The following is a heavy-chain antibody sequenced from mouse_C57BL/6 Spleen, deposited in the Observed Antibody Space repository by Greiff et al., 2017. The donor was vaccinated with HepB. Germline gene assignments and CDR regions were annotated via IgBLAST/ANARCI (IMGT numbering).Heavy chain of an antibody. CDR3: ARETAQGGAMDY. J-gene: IGHJ4*01. CDR1: GFTFSSYA. V-gene: IGHV5-4*01. CDR2: ISDGGSYT. Sequence: DVHLVESGGGLVKPGGSLKLSCAASGFTFSSYAMSWVRQTPEKRLEWVATISDGGSYTYYPDNVKGRFTISRDNDKNNLYLQMSHLKSEDTAMYYCARETAQGGAMDYWGQGTSVTVSS. D-gene: IGHD3-2*02.